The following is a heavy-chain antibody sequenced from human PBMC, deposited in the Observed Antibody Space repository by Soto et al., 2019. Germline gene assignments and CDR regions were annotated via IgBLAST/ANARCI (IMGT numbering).Heavy chain of an antibody. V-gene: IGHV4-59*12. J-gene: IGHJ4*02. Sequence: QVQLQESGPGLVKPSETLSLTCTVSGGSISSYYWSWIRQPPGKGLEWIGYIYYSGSTNYNPSLKRRVTISADTSKNPFSLKLSSVTAADTAVYYGARFPRGYSYGHIDYWGQGTLVTVSS. D-gene: IGHD5-18*01. CDR2: IYYSGST. CDR1: GGSISSYY. CDR3: ARFPRGYSYGHIDY.